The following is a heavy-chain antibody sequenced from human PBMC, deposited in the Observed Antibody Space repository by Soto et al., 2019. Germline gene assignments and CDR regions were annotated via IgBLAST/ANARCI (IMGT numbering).Heavy chain of an antibody. V-gene: IGHV3-23*01. CDR3: AKDQNIQLWPRYYYYGLDV. CDR2: ISGSGGST. J-gene: IGHJ6*02. Sequence: PGGSLRLSCAASGFTFSSYAMSWVRHAPGKGLEWVSAISGSGGSTYYADSVKGRFTISRDNSKNTLYLQMNSLRAEDTAVYYCAKDQNIQLWPRYYYYGLDVWGQGTTVTVSS. CDR1: GFTFSSYA. D-gene: IGHD5-18*01.